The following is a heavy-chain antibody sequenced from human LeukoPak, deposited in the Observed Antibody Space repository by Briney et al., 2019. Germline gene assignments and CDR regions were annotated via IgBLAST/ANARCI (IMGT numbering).Heavy chain of an antibody. CDR1: GYTFTSYG. J-gene: IGHJ6*02. V-gene: IGHV1-18*01. D-gene: IGHD2-15*01. CDR3: ARDLLYCSGGSCYYSPGYYYYGMDV. CDR2: ISAYNGNT. Sequence: ASVKVSCKASGYTFTSYGISWVRQAPGQGLEWMGWISAYNGNTNYAQKLQGRVTMTTDTSTSTAYMEPRSLRSDDTAVYYCARDLLYCSGGSCYYSPGYYYYGMDVWGQGTTVTVSS.